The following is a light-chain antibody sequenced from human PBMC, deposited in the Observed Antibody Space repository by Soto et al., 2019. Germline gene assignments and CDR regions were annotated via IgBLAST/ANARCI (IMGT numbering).Light chain of an antibody. Sequence: QSVLTQPPSVSAAPGQKVTIYCSGSRSNTGNNYVSWYQQLPGTAPKLLIYDNNKRPSGIPDRFSGSKSGTSATLGITGLQTGDEADYYCGTWDSSLSAGVFGGGTKLTVL. J-gene: IGLJ2*01. CDR1: RSNTGNNY. V-gene: IGLV1-51*01. CDR2: DNN. CDR3: GTWDSSLSAGV.